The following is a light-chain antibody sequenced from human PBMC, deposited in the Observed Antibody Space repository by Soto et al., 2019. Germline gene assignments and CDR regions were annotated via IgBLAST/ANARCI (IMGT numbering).Light chain of an antibody. CDR3: QQCNNWPPGT. J-gene: IGKJ2*01. Sequence: EIVMTQSPATLSVSPGERATLSCRASQSVSSNLAWYQQKPGQAPRLLIYGASARATGIPARFSGSGSGTEFTLTISSLQSADFAIYYCQQCNNWPPGTFGQGTKLEIK. V-gene: IGKV3-15*01. CDR2: GAS. CDR1: QSVSSN.